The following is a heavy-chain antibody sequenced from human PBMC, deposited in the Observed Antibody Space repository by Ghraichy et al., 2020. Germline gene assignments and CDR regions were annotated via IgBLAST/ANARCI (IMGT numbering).Heavy chain of an antibody. CDR2: IIPIFGTA. CDR1: GGTFSSYA. D-gene: IGHD3-3*01. Sequence: SVKVSCKASGGTFSSYAISWVRQAPGQGLEWMGGIIPIFGTANYAQKFQGRVTITADKSTSTAYMELSSLRSEDTAVYYCARETTGGHDYDFWSGYQNNWFDPWGQGTLVTVSS. CDR3: ARETTGGHDYDFWSGYQNNWFDP. J-gene: IGHJ5*02. V-gene: IGHV1-69*06.